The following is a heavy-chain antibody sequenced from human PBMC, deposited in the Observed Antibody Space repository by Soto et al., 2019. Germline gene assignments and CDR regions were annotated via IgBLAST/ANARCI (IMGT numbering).Heavy chain of an antibody. Sequence: VKVSCKASGYTFTGYYMHWVRQAPGQGLEWMGGIIPIFGTANYAQKFQGRVTITADESTSTAYMELSSLRSEDTAVYYCARSARTGDRGGWYFDLWGRGTLVTVSS. J-gene: IGHJ2*01. CDR1: GYTFTGYY. CDR2: IIPIFGTA. V-gene: IGHV1-69*01. CDR3: ARSARTGDRGGWYFDL. D-gene: IGHD7-27*01.